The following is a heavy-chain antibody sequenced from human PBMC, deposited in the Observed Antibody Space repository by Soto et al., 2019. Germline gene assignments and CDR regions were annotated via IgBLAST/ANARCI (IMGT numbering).Heavy chain of an antibody. V-gene: IGHV4-34*01. CDR2: SNHSGST. J-gene: IGHJ4*02. Sequence: PSGTLTLTCAVYGGSFSGYYWSWIRQPPGKGLEWIGESNHSGSTNYDPSRKSRVTKSVDTSKNQFSLKLSSVTAADTAGDNGGRGAREATHWGQGNLVTVSS. CDR3: GRGAREATH. CDR1: GGSFSGYY.